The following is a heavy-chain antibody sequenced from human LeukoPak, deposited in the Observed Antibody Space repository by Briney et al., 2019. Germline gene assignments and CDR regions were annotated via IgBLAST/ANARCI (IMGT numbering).Heavy chain of an antibody. CDR1: GFTFSSYW. J-gene: IGHJ4*02. D-gene: IGHD3-10*01. Sequence: PGGSLRLSCAASGFTFSSYWMSWVRQAPGKGLEWVAYIKQDGSEKYYVDSVKGRFTISRDNAKNSLYLQMNSLRAEDTAVYYCARDPDTYYYGSGSYYFDYWGQGTLVTVSS. V-gene: IGHV3-7*03. CDR3: ARDPDTYYYGSGSYYFDY. CDR2: IKQDGSEK.